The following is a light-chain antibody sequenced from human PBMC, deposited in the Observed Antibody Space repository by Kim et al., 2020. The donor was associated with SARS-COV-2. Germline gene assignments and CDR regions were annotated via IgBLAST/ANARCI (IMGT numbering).Light chain of an antibody. CDR1: QSVSSN. V-gene: IGKV3-11*01. CDR3: QQRTNWPLT. Sequence: LSPGERASLSCRASQSVSSNLAWYQQKPGQAPRLLIYDASSRATGIPARCSGSGSGTDFTLTISGLEPEDFALYYCQQRTNWPLTFGGGTKVDIK. J-gene: IGKJ4*01. CDR2: DAS.